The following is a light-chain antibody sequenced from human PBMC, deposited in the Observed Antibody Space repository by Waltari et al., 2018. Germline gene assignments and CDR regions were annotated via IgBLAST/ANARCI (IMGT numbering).Light chain of an antibody. CDR3: QAWDSSAGV. J-gene: IGLJ1*01. CDR1: KLEKKY. Sequence: SYELTQPPSVSVSPGQTASITCSGDKLEKKYVCWYKQKPGQSPVVVIYQDTRRPPGIPEPFSGTNSGTTATLTISGTQTTDEADYYCQAWDSSAGVFGTGTKVTVL. V-gene: IGLV3-1*01. CDR2: QDT.